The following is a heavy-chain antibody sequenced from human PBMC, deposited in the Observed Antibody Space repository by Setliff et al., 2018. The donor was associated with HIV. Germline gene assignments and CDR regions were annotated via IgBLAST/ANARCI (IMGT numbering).Heavy chain of an antibody. CDR1: GGTFSSYV. CDR2: IIPMYGVA. CDR3: ALPYCGGGNCWSSASLPPAGWFDP. V-gene: IGHV1-69*05. Sequence: GASVKVSCKASGGTFSSYVISWVRRAPGQGPEWMGGIIPMYGVANYAQKFQGRVTITTDESTSTAYMELSSLRSEDTAVYYCALPYCGGGNCWSSASLPPAGWFDPWGQGTLVTVSS. D-gene: IGHD2-15*01. J-gene: IGHJ5*02.